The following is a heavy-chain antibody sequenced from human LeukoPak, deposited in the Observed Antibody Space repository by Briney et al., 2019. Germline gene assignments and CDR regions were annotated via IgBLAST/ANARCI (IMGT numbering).Heavy chain of an antibody. CDR2: INPSGGST. CDR3: ARDSGMVRGTVDY. D-gene: IGHD3-10*01. V-gene: IGHV1-46*01. J-gene: IGHJ4*02. CDR1: GYTFTSYY. Sequence: AAVKVSCKSSGYTFTSYYMYWVRQAPGQGLEWMGIINPSGGSTSYAQKFQGRVTMTRDTSTSTVYMELSSLRSEDTAVYYCARDSGMVRGTVDYWGQGTLVTVSS.